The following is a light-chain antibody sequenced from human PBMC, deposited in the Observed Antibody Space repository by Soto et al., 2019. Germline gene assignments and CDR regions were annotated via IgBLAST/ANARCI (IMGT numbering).Light chain of an antibody. Sequence: EIRMPDSPGNLSLSPGETATLSCRASQSVSSNLAWYQQKPGQPPRLLIYGASTRATGIPARFSGSGSETEFTLSISSLQFLDFSYYYCRHFYNLPRPVAQGTKV. CDR3: RHFYNLPRP. J-gene: IGKJ1*01. V-gene: IGKV3-15*01. CDR2: GAS. CDR1: QSVSSN.